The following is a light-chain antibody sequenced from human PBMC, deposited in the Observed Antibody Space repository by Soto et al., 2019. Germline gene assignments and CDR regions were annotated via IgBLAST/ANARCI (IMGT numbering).Light chain of an antibody. V-gene: IGKV1-5*01. CDR2: DAS. CDR3: QQYNTYRFT. J-gene: IGKJ3*01. Sequence: DIQMTQSPSTLSASVGDRVTITCRASQSISNWLAWYQQKPGKAPKLLIYDASSLESGVPSRFSGSGSGTEFTLTISSLQPDDFATYYCQQYNTYRFTFGPGTKVDIK. CDR1: QSISNW.